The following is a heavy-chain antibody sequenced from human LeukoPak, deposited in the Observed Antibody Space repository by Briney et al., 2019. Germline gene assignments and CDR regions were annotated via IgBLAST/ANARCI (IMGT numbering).Heavy chain of an antibody. J-gene: IGHJ4*02. D-gene: IGHD3-10*01. CDR1: GFTFDDYA. Sequence: PGGSLRLSCAASGFTFDDYAMHWVRQAPGKGLEWVSVIYSGGSTYYADSVKGRFTISRDNSKNTLYLQMNSLRAEDTAVYYCARDSGSGSYSEFWGLGTPVIVSS. CDR3: ARDSGSGSYSEF. CDR2: IYSGGST. V-gene: IGHV3-66*01.